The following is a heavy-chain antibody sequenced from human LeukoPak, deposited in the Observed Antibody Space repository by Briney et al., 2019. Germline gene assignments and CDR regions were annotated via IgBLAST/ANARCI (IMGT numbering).Heavy chain of an antibody. CDR2: INPSGGST. Sequence: ASVKVSCKASGYTFTSDYMHWVRQAPGQGLEWMGIINPSGGSTSYAQKFQGRVTMTRDTSTSTVYMELSSLRSEDTAVYYCARHTMVRGVERAFDIWGQGTMVTVSS. J-gene: IGHJ3*02. D-gene: IGHD3-10*01. V-gene: IGHV1-46*01. CDR3: ARHTMVRGVERAFDI. CDR1: GYTFTSDY.